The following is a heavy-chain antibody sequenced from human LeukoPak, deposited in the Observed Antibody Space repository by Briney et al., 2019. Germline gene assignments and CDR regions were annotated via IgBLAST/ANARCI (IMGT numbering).Heavy chain of an antibody. V-gene: IGHV3-23*01. CDR2: ISGSGGST. CDR1: GFTFSSYA. D-gene: IGHD1-26*01. Sequence: GGSLRLSCAASGFTFSSYAMSWVRQAPGRGLEWVSAISGSGGSTYYADSVKGRFTISRDNSKNTLYLQMNSLRAEDTAVYYCAKDPGGEWELLVSVSFDYWGQGTLGTVSS. J-gene: IGHJ4*02. CDR3: AKDPGGEWELLVSVSFDY.